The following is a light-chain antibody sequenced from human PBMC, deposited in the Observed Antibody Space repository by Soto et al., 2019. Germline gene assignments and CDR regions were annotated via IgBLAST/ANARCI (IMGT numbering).Light chain of an antibody. J-gene: IGLJ1*01. CDR1: SSDVGGYNY. CDR2: DVS. V-gene: IGLV2-14*01. CDR3: SSYTSSSTGV. Sequence: QSALTQPASVAGSPGQSSTLSCTGTSSDVGGYNYVSWYKQHPGKAPKLMIYDVSNRPSGVSNRFSGAKSGNTASLTISGLQSEDEADYYCSSYTSSSTGVFGTGTKLTVL.